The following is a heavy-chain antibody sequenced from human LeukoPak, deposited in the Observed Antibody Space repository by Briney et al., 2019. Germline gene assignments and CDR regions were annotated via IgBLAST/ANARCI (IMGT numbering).Heavy chain of an antibody. J-gene: IGHJ6*03. D-gene: IGHD5-18*01. Sequence: GGSLRLSCAASGFTFSSYSMNWVRQAPGKGLEWASSISSSSSYIYYADSVKGRFTISRDNAKNSLYLQMNSLRAEDTAVYYCARDQWLQSYYYMDVWGKGTTVTVSS. V-gene: IGHV3-21*01. CDR3: ARDQWLQSYYYMDV. CDR2: ISSSSSYI. CDR1: GFTFSSYS.